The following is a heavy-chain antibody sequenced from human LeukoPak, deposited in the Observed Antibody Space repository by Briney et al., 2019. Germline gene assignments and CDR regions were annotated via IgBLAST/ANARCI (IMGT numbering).Heavy chain of an antibody. Sequence: VASVKVSCKASGYTFTNYGISWVRQAPGQGLEWMGWISAYNGNTKYAQKLQGRATMTTDTSTSTAYMELRSLRSDDTAVYYCARDTTPGIAAAGYWGQGTLVTVSS. CDR2: ISAYNGNT. D-gene: IGHD6-13*01. CDR1: GYTFTNYG. V-gene: IGHV1-18*01. J-gene: IGHJ4*02. CDR3: ARDTTPGIAAAGY.